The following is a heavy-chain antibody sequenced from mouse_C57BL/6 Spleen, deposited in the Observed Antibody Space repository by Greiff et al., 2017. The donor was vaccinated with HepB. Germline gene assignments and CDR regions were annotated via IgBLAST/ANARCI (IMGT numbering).Heavy chain of an antibody. D-gene: IGHD2-10*02. CDR1: GYTFTSYW. CDR2: IYPGSGST. Sequence: VQLQQPGAELVMPGASVRMSCKASGYTFTSYWITWVKQRPGQGLEWIGDIYPGSGSTNYNEKFKSKATLTVDISSSTAYMQLSSLTSEDSAVYYCASPLVGRGAMDYWGQGTSVTVSS. CDR3: ASPLVGRGAMDY. V-gene: IGHV1-55*01. J-gene: IGHJ4*01.